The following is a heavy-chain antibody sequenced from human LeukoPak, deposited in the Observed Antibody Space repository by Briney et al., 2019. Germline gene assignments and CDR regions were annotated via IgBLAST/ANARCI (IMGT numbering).Heavy chain of an antibody. CDR2: ISGSGGST. V-gene: IGHV3-23*01. CDR1: GFTFSSYA. Sequence: GGSLRLSWAASGFTFSSYAMSWVRQAPGKGLEWVSAISGSGGSTYYADSVKGRFTIYRDNSKNTLYLQMNRMRAEDTAVYYCAKVQTSGYDFWSGYYGWDYWGQGTLVTVSS. J-gene: IGHJ4*02. D-gene: IGHD3-3*01. CDR3: AKVQTSGYDFWSGYYGWDY.